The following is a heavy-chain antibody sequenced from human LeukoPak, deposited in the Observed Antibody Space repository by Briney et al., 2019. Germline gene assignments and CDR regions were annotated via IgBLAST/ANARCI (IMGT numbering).Heavy chain of an antibody. Sequence: GGSLRLSCAASGFSFSRYSMNWVRQAAGKGLEWVSSISNTGSHIYYADSLKGRFTISRDNAKISLYFQMSSLRAEDTAMYYCARVLSYSTDWFSFDFWGQGTLVTVSS. CDR2: ISNTGSHI. CDR1: GFSFSRYS. D-gene: IGHD3-9*01. J-gene: IGHJ4*02. V-gene: IGHV3-21*01. CDR3: ARVLSYSTDWFSFDF.